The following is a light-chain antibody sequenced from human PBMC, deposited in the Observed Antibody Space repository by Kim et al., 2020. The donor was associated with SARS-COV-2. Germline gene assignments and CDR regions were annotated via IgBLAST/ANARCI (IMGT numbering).Light chain of an antibody. CDR1: QSVSDSY. CDR2: GEF. Sequence: EIVLRQSPGTLSLSPGERATLSCRASQSVSDSYIAWYQQRPGQAPRLLIDGEFNRATGIPDRFSGSGSGPDFTLTISRVEPEDSAVYYCQEYGRSQFTFGPGTKVDIK. CDR3: QEYGRSQFT. V-gene: IGKV3-20*01. J-gene: IGKJ3*01.